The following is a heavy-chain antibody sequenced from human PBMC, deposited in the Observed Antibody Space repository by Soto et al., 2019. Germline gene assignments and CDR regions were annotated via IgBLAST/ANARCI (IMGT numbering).Heavy chain of an antibody. CDR2: IYYSGST. CDR1: GGSISSGGYY. J-gene: IGHJ6*02. V-gene: IGHV4-31*03. D-gene: IGHD3-3*01. Sequence: QVQLQESGPGLVKPSQTLSLTCTVSGGSISSGGYYWSWIRQHPGKGLEWIGDIYYSGSTYYNPYRQSRVTISVETSKNQFSLKLSSVTAADTAVYYCARDRGYDFWRGAPYYYYGMDVWGQGTTVTVSS. CDR3: ARDRGYDFWRGAPYYYYGMDV.